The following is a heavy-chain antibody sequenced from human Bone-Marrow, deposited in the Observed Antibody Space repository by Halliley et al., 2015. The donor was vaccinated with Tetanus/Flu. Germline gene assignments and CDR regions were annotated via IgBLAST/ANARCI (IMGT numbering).Heavy chain of an antibody. V-gene: IGHV1-69*12. J-gene: IGHJ6*02. CDR3: AIGGLVVVPGLVFYSGMDV. Sequence: QVQLVQSGAEVKKPGSSVKVSCRAFGDTFTNHGISWVRQAPGQGLEWMGGIIPISGTVNYAQRFQDRVTITADESTSAAYMELSGLGSEDTAVYYCAIGGLVVVPGLVFYSGMDVWGQGATVAVS. CDR2: IIPISGTV. D-gene: IGHD2-15*01. CDR1: GDTFTNHG.